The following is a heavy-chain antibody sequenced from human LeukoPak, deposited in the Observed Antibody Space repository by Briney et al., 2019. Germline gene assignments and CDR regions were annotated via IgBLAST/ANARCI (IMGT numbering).Heavy chain of an antibody. V-gene: IGHV1-69*01. CDR2: IIPIFGTA. CDR1: GGTFSSYA. CDR3: ARGFTMVREPMGWFDP. J-gene: IGHJ5*02. Sequence: SVKVSCKASGGTFSSYAISWVRQAPGQGLEWMGGIIPIFGTANYAQKFQGRVTITADESTSTAYMELSSLRSEDMAVYYCARGFTMVREPMGWFDPWGQGTLVTVSS. D-gene: IGHD3-10*01.